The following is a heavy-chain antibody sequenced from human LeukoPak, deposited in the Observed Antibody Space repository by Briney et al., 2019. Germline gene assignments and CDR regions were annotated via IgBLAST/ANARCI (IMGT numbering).Heavy chain of an antibody. D-gene: IGHD4-17*01. V-gene: IGHV3-21*01. CDR2: ISSSSSYI. CDR3: ARGTLTTVTTK. J-gene: IGHJ4*02. CDR1: GFTFSSYA. Sequence: GGSLRLPCAASGFTFSSYAMSWVRQAPGKGLEWVSSISSSSSYIYYADSVKGRFTISRDNAKNSLYLQMNSLRAEDTAVYYCARGTLTTVTTKWGQGTLVTVSS.